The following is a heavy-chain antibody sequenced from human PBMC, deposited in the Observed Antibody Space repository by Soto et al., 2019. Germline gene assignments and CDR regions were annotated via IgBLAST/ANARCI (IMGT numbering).Heavy chain of an antibody. CDR1: GYTFTTYTFTNYY. CDR3: ARAGGAPPRPYNPYAMDV. Sequence: QVQLVQSGAEVKKPGASVKVSCKASGYTFTTYTFTNYYIHWVRRAPGQGLEWMGILNPSGGSKSYAQKFQGRVRVTKDTTTISVYKELSSLRSEDTDIYYLARAGGAPPRPYNPYAMDVWGHGTTVTVSS. CDR2: LNPSGGSK. V-gene: IGHV1-46*01. D-gene: IGHD1-20*01. J-gene: IGHJ6*02.